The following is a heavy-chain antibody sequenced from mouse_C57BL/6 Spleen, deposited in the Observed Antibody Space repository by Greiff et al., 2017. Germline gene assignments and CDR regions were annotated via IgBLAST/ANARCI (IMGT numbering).Heavy chain of an antibody. D-gene: IGHD1-1*01. CDR3: ARHYGSRTPWYFDV. CDR1: GYSFTSYY. V-gene: IGHV1-66*01. CDR2: IYPGSGNT. J-gene: IGHJ1*03. Sequence: QVQLQQSGPELVKPGASVKISCKASGYSFTSYYIHWVKQRPGQGLEWIGWIYPGSGNTKYNEKFKGKVTLTADTSSSTAYMQLSSLTSEDSAVYYCARHYGSRTPWYFDVWGTGTTVTVSS.